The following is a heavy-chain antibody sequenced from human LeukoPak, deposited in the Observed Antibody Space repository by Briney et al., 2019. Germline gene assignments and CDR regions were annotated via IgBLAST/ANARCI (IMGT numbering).Heavy chain of an antibody. D-gene: IGHD5-12*01. CDR3: ARVSGHSGSP. V-gene: IGHV3-7*05. CDR1: GSTFSIFW. J-gene: IGHJ5*02. Sequence: GGSLRLSCAASGSTFSIFWMGWVRQAPGKGLEWVATIKEDGSEKYHVDSVKGRFTISRGNAKNSLYLQMNSLRGEDTAVYYCARVSGHSGSPWGQGTLVTVAS. CDR2: IKEDGSEK.